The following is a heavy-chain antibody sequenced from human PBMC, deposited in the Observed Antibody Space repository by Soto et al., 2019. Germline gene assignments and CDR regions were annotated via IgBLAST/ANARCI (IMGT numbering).Heavy chain of an antibody. CDR3: ARGRYYCSGGSCLYYYYYYMDV. V-gene: IGHV1-8*01. J-gene: IGHJ6*03. D-gene: IGHD2-15*01. Sequence: ASVKVSCKASGYTFTSYDINWVRQATGQGLEWIGWMNPNSGNTGYAQKFHGRVTMTRNTSISTAYMELSSLRSEDTAVYYCARGRYYCSGGSCLYYYYYYMDVWGKGTTVTVSS. CDR2: MNPNSGNT. CDR1: GYTFTSYD.